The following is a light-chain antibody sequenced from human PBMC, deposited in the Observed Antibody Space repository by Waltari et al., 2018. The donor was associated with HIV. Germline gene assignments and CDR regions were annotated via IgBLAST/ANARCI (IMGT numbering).Light chain of an antibody. CDR2: EDN. CDR3: QSCYNTYRV. Sequence: NFILTQPHSVSESPGKTVTIPCTRSSGSIVRDYVHWYQHRPGSAPSLVIYEDNQRPSGVPGRFSGSIDTSSNSASLTISGLEPEDEAYYYCQSCYNTYRVFGGGTKLTVL. CDR1: SGSIVRDY. V-gene: IGLV6-57*03. J-gene: IGLJ3*02.